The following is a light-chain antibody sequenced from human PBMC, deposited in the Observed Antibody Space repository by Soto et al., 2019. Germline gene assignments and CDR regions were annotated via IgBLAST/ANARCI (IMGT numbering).Light chain of an antibody. V-gene: IGKV1-5*03. CDR1: QSLDTA. CDR2: RAS. CDR3: QQYGRFLT. J-gene: IGKJ2*01. Sequence: DIQMTQSPSTLYASVGDRGTITCRASQSLDTALAWYQQKPGKAPNLLIYRASNLESGVPSRFSGSGSGTEFTLAISSLQPDDFATYYCQQYGRFLTFGQGTKLELK.